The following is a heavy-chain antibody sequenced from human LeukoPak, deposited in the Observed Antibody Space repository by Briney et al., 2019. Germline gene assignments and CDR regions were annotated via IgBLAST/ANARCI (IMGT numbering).Heavy chain of an antibody. Sequence: PGVPLRLSCAASGFTFTDHYMDWVRQAPGKALEGVGRSRNRAKSYTTDYAASVRGRFTISRDDSQNSLYLQMRSLKTEDTAVSHCVRVAYTSDWHFDYWGQGTLVTVSS. CDR2: SRNRAKSYTT. D-gene: IGHD6-19*01. V-gene: IGHV3-72*01. CDR1: GFTFTDHY. J-gene: IGHJ4*02. CDR3: VRVAYTSDWHFDY.